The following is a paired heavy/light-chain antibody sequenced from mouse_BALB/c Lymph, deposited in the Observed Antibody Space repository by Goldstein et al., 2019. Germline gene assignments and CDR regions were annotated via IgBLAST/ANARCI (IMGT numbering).Light chain of an antibody. V-gene: IGKV2-109*01. CDR2: QMS. CDR1: KSLLHSNGITY. Sequence: DIVMTQAAFSNPVTLGTSASISCRSSKSLLHSNGITYLYWYLQKPGQSPQLLIYQMSNLASGVPDRFSSSGSGTDFTLRISRVEAEDVGVYYCAQNLELPYTFGGGTKLEIK. CDR3: AQNLELPYT. J-gene: IGKJ2*01.
Heavy chain of an antibody. D-gene: IGHD1-3*01. CDR3: ARLKYY. CDR1: GDSITSGY. CDR2: ISYSGST. Sequence: EVQLQESGPSLVKPSQTLSLTCSVTGDSITSGYWNWIRKFPGNKLEYMGYISYSGSTYYNPSLKSRISITRDTSKNQYYLQLNSVTTEDTATYYCARLKYYWGQGTSVTVSS. V-gene: IGHV3-8*02. J-gene: IGHJ4*01.